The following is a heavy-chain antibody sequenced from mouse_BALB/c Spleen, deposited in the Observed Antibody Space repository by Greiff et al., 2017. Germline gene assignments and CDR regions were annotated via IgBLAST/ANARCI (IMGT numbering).Heavy chain of an antibody. V-gene: IGHV1S81*02. CDR2: INPSNGGT. Sequence: QVQLKQPGAELVKPGASVKLSCKASGYTFTSYYMYWVKQRPGQGLEWIGGINPSNGGTNFNEKFKSKATLTVDKSSSTAYMQLSSLTSEDSAVYYCTGYGNYGAMDYWGQGTSVTVSS. J-gene: IGHJ4*01. D-gene: IGHD2-10*02. CDR3: TGYGNYGAMDY. CDR1: GYTFTSYY.